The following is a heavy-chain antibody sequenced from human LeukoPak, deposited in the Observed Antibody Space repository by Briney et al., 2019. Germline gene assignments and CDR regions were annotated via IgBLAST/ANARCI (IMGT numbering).Heavy chain of an antibody. CDR1: GFTFDDYG. CDR2: INWNGGST. Sequence: GGSLRLSCAASGFTFDDYGMSWVRQAPGKGLEWVAVINWNGGSTGYADSVKGRFTISRDNAKNSLYLQRNSLRAEDTALYYCARLGVGATRDAFDIWGQGTMVTVSS. CDR3: ARLGVGATRDAFDI. V-gene: IGHV3-20*04. J-gene: IGHJ3*02. D-gene: IGHD1-26*01.